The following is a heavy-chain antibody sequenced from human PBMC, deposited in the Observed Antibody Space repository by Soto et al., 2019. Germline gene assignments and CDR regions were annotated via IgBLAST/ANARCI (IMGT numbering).Heavy chain of an antibody. Sequence: GGSLRLSCAASGFTFSSYAMSWVRQAPGKGLEWVSAISGSGVSTYYADSVKGRFTISRDNSKNTLYLQMNSLRAEDTAVYYCAKDLVGPNRIAVAGTHQFWGQGTLVTVSS. CDR1: GFTFSSYA. D-gene: IGHD6-19*01. V-gene: IGHV3-23*01. J-gene: IGHJ4*02. CDR3: AKDLVGPNRIAVAGTHQF. CDR2: ISGSGVST.